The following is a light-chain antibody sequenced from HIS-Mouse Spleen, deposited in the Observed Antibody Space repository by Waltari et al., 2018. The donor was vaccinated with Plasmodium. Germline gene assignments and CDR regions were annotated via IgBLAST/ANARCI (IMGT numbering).Light chain of an antibody. CDR1: QSISSR. V-gene: IGKV1-5*03. J-gene: IGKJ1*01. CDR3: QQYNSYSWT. CDR2: KAS. Sequence: DIQMTQSPSTLSASVGDRVTITCRASQSISSRLAWYQQKPGKAPKLLIYKASSLESGVPARFSGSGSGTEFTLTISSLQSDDFAIYYCQQYNSYSWTFGPGTKVEIK.